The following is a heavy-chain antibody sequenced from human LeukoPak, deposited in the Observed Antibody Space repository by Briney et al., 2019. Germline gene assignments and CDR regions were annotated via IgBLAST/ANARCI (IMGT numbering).Heavy chain of an antibody. Sequence: PGGSLRLSCAASGFTFSSYSMNWVRQAPGKGLEWVSSISSSSSYIYYADSVKGRFTISRDNAKNSLYLQMNSLRTEDTAVYYCAKDPRIEAAAPDYWGQGTLVTVSS. V-gene: IGHV3-21*01. CDR2: ISSSSSYI. CDR3: AKDPRIEAAAPDY. CDR1: GFTFSSYS. J-gene: IGHJ4*02. D-gene: IGHD6-13*01.